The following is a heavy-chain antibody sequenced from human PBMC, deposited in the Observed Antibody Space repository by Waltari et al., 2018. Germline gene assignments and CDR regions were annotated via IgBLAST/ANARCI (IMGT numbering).Heavy chain of an antibody. CDR1: GGSISSHY. CDR2: IYYSGST. Sequence: QVQLQESGPGLVKPSETLSLTCTVSGGSISSHYWSWIRQPPGKGLEWIGYIYYSGSTNYNPSLKSRVTISVDTSKNQFSLKLSSVTAADTAVYYCARSTRRSYYYFDYWGQGTLVTVSS. D-gene: IGHD1-26*01. V-gene: IGHV4-59*11. CDR3: ARSTRRSYYYFDY. J-gene: IGHJ4*02.